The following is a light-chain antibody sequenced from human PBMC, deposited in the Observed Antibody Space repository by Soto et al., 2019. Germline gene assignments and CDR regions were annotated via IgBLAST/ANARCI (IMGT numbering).Light chain of an antibody. CDR1: SSNIGSNY. CDR3: CCCSYAGSSSFRVL. CDR2: RNS. V-gene: IGLV1-47*01. J-gene: IGLJ7*01. Sequence: QSVLTQPPSVSGTPGQRVTISCSGSSSNIGSNYVFWYQQLPGTAPKLLIYRNSQRPSGVPDRFSGSKSGTSASLAISGLRAADEAEYYCCCCSYAGSSSFRVLFGGGTQLTVL.